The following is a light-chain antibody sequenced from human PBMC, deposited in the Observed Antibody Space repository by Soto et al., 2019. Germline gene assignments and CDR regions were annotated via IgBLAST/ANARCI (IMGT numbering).Light chain of an antibody. J-gene: IGLJ3*02. CDR2: DTS. Sequence: QAVVTQEPSLTVSPGRTVTLTCGSSTGAVTSGHYPYWFQQKPGQAPRTLIYDTSNKHSWTPARFSGFLLGGKAALTLSGAQPEDEAEYYCLLSYSGARGVFGGGTKVTVL. CDR3: LLSYSGARGV. V-gene: IGLV7-46*01. CDR1: TGAVTSGHY.